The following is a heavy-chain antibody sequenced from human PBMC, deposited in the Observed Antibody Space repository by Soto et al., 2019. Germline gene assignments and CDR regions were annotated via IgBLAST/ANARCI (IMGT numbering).Heavy chain of an antibody. D-gene: IGHD6-13*01. CDR3: ARGPQQLVRGAYYYYYGMDV. CDR2: IIPIFGTA. J-gene: IGHJ6*02. V-gene: IGHV1-69*13. Sequence: SVKVSCKASGGTFSSYAISWVRQAPGQGLEWMGGIIPIFGTANYAQKFQGRVTITADESTSTAYMELSSLRSEDTAVYYSARGPQQLVRGAYYYYYGMDVWGQGTTVTVSS. CDR1: GGTFSSYA.